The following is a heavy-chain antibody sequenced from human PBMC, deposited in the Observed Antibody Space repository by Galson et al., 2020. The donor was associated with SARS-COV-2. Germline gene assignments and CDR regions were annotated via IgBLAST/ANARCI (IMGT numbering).Heavy chain of an antibody. Sequence: GESLKISCAASGFTFSSYSMNWVRQAPGKGLEWVSSISSSSSYIYYADSVKGRFTISRDNAKNSLYLQMNSLRAEDTAVYYCARWDDYYDSSGYYPFAFDIWGQGTMVTVSS. CDR1: GFTFSSYS. CDR3: ARWDDYYDSSGYYPFAFDI. V-gene: IGHV3-21*01. D-gene: IGHD3-22*01. J-gene: IGHJ3*02. CDR2: ISSSSSYI.